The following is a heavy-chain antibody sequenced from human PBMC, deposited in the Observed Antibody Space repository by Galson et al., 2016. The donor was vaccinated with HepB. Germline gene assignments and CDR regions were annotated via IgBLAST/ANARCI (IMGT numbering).Heavy chain of an antibody. V-gene: IGHV1-18*01. CDR2: ISASNGNT. J-gene: IGHJ4*02. CDR1: GYTFTIFG. CDR3: ARSEAEVTTHFDY. D-gene: IGHD4-17*01. Sequence: SVKVSCKASGYTFTIFGFSWVRQAPGQGLEWMGWISASNGNTNYAQKFQGRVTMTTDTSTSTAYMELRSLLSDDTAVYYCARSEAEVTTHFDYWGQGTLVTVSS.